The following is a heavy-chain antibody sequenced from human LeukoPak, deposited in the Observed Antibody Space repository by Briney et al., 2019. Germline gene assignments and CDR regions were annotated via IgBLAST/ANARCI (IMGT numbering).Heavy chain of an antibody. J-gene: IGHJ2*01. CDR3: AKVVRPSNGSGSWGYFDL. V-gene: IGHV3-30*18. D-gene: IGHD3-10*01. Sequence: PGGSLRLSCAASGFTFSSYGMHWVRQAPGKGLEWVAVISYDGSNKYYADSVKGRFTISRDNSKNTLYLQMNSLRAEDTAVYYCAKVVRPSNGSGSWGYFDLWGRGTLVTVSS. CDR1: GFTFSSYG. CDR2: ISYDGSNK.